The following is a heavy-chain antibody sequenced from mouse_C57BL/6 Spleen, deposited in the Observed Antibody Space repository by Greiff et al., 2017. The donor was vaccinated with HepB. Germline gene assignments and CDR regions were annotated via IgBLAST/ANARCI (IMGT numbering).Heavy chain of an antibody. D-gene: IGHD4-1*01. CDR3: TREGGLTGFFDY. V-gene: IGHV5-9-1*02. J-gene: IGHJ2*01. Sequence: EVKLVESGEGLVKPGGSLKLSCAASGFTFSSYAMSWVRQTPEKRLEWVAYISSGGDYIYYADTVKGRFTISRDNARNTLYLQMSRLKSEDTAMYYCTREGGLTGFFDYWGQGTTLTVSS. CDR1: GFTFSSYA. CDR2: ISSGGDYI.